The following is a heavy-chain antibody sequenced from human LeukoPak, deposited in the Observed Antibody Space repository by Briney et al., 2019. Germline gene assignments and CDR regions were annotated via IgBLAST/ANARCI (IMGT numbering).Heavy chain of an antibody. CDR1: GFTFSSYS. Sequence: PGGSLRLSCAASGFTFSSYSMNWVRQAPGKGLEWVSSISSSSSYIYYAASVRGRFTISRDDAGNTLFLQLSSLRAEDTAVYYCARDTIQPGLIDDWGQGTLVTVSS. D-gene: IGHD2-2*01. CDR2: ISSSSSYI. CDR3: ARDTIQPGLIDD. J-gene: IGHJ4*02. V-gene: IGHV3-21*06.